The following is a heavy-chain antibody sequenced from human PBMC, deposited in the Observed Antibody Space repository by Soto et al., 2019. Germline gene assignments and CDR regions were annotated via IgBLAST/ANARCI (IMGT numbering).Heavy chain of an antibody. Sequence: GGSLRLSCAASGFTFDDYAMHWVRQAPGKGLEWVSGISWNSGSIGYADSVKGRFTISRDNAKNSLYLQMNSLRAEDTALYYCAEGSYEGTRYCYYYYMDVWGKGTTVTVSS. D-gene: IGHD1-1*01. CDR1: GFTFDDYA. J-gene: IGHJ6*03. CDR2: ISWNSGSI. V-gene: IGHV3-9*01. CDR3: AEGSYEGTRYCYYYYMDV.